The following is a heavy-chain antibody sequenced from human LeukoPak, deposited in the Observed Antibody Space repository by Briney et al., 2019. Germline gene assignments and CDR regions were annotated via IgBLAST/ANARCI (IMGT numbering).Heavy chain of an antibody. Sequence: SVKVSCKVSGYTLTELSMHWVRQAPGKGLEWMGGIIPIFGTANYAQKFQGRVTITADESTSTAYMELSSLRSEDTAVYYCARGQGQQLLDPFDYWGQGTLVTVSS. D-gene: IGHD6-13*01. CDR1: GYTLTELS. CDR3: ARGQGQQLLDPFDY. V-gene: IGHV1-69*13. J-gene: IGHJ4*02. CDR2: IIPIFGTA.